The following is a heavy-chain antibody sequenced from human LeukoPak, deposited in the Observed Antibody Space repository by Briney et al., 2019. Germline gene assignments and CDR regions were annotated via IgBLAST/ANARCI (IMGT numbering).Heavy chain of an antibody. D-gene: IGHD1-26*01. J-gene: IGHJ6*03. V-gene: IGHV3-30*03. Sequence: GGSLRLSCAASGFTFSSYGMHWVRQAPGKGLEWVAVISYDGSNKYYADSVKGRFTISRDNSKNSLYLQMNSLRAEDTAVYYCARDGSGSYYSLHYYYYMDVCGKGTTVTVSS. CDR1: GFTFSSYG. CDR2: ISYDGSNK. CDR3: ARDGSGSYYSLHYYYYMDV.